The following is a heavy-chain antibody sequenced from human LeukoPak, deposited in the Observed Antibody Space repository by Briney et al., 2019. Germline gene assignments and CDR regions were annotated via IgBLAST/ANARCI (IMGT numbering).Heavy chain of an antibody. D-gene: IGHD3-3*02. J-gene: IGHJ4*02. CDR2: ISFSGST. CDR3: ARIHGGI. V-gene: IGHV4-39*07. Sequence: SETLSLTCTVSGGSITSSPYYWGWIRQPPGKGLEWIGSISFSGSTFYNPSLESRVTASRDTSKNQLSLKVNSVTAADTAVYYCARIHGGIWGQGTLVTVSS. CDR1: GGSITSSPYY.